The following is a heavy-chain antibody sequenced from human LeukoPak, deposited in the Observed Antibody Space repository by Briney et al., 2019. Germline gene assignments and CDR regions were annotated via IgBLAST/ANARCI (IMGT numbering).Heavy chain of an antibody. CDR3: AKNGDRGAYCTGGTCYPYFYYYMDV. D-gene: IGHD2-15*01. CDR1: GITFSSYG. CDR2: ISSTWGAT. Sequence: GGSLRLSCAASGITFSSYGMRWVRQAPGKGLEWVSSISSTWGATYYADSVKGRFTISRDNSKNTLYLQMNSLRAEDTAIYYCAKNGDRGAYCTGGTCYPYFYYYMDVWGKGTTVTI. V-gene: IGHV3-23*01. J-gene: IGHJ6*03.